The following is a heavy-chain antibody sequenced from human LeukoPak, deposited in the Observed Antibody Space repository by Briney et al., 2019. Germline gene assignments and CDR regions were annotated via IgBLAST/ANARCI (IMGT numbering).Heavy chain of an antibody. CDR1: GFTFSSYA. CDR2: ISGSGSTI. Sequence: PGGSLRLSCAASGFTFSSYAMSWVRQAPGKGLEWVSAISGSGSTIYYADSVKGRFTISRDNAKNSLYLQMNSLRAEDTAVYYCARDRFGEENWFDPWGQGTLVTVSS. V-gene: IGHV3-23*01. D-gene: IGHD3-10*01. J-gene: IGHJ5*02. CDR3: ARDRFGEENWFDP.